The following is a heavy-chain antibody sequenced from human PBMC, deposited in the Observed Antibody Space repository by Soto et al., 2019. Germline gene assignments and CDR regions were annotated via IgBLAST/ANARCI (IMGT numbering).Heavy chain of an antibody. CDR1: GGSILSYH. Sequence: SETLSLTCTVSGGSILSYHWTWIRQPPGKGLEWLGYIFYSGSTFYNPSLKSRVTISIHTSKSQFSLQLTSVTAADTAVYYCARGAADTAMVDSWGQGTLVTVSS. CDR2: IFYSGST. CDR3: ARGAADTAMVDS. V-gene: IGHV4-59*01. D-gene: IGHD5-18*01. J-gene: IGHJ4*02.